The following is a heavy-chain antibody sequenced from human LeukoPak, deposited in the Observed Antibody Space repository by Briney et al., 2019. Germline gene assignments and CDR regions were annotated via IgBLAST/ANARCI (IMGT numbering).Heavy chain of an antibody. CDR2: VSSSGRAF. J-gene: IGHJ4*02. Sequence: PGGSLTLSCEDSGFTFRSYDMNWVRQAPGKGLEWIAYVSSSGRAFSYAASVKGRFTIARDNAKNSVYLEINSLTADDTAVYYCARSARLMKGVVEVTALDDWGQGTLVTVSS. CDR3: ARSARLMKGVVEVTALDD. D-gene: IGHD3-3*01. V-gene: IGHV3-48*03. CDR1: GFTFRSYD.